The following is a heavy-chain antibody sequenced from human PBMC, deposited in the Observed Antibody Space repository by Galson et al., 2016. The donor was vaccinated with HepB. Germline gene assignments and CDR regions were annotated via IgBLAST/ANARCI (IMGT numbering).Heavy chain of an antibody. J-gene: IGHJ4*02. Sequence: SLRLSCAASGFSFNTYWMNWVRQAPGKGLERVAIIKQDGSAKYYVDSLKGRFTISRDNAKNSLYLQMNSLRADDTAVYYCARAIATSYWGQGALVTVSS. CDR3: ARAIATSY. V-gene: IGHV3-7*05. D-gene: IGHD5-24*01. CDR2: IKQDGSAK. CDR1: GFSFNTYW.